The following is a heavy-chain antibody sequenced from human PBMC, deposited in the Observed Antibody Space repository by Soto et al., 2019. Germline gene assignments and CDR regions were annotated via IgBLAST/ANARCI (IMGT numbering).Heavy chain of an antibody. D-gene: IGHD6-13*01. J-gene: IGHJ4*02. CDR3: ARLQAAAGDNDLTFDY. V-gene: IGHV5-51*01. CDR2: IYPGGSDT. CDR1: GYSFTTYW. Sequence: GESLKISCKGSGYSFTTYWIGWVRQMPGKGLEWMGIIYPGGSDTRYGPSFQGQVTISADKSISTAYLQWSSLKASDTAMYYCARLQAAAGDNDLTFDYWGQGTLVTVSS.